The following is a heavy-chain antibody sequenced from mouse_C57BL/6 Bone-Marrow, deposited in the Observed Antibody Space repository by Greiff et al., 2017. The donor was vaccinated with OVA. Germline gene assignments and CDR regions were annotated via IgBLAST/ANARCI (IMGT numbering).Heavy chain of an antibody. CDR2: IDPSDSYT. CDR3: ARMGGLGWDKGYFDV. Sequence: QVQLQQPGAELVMPGASVKLSCKASGYTFTSYWMHLVKQRPGQGLEWIGEIDPSDSYTNYNQKFKGKSTLTVDKSSSTAYMQLSSLTSEDSAVYYCARMGGLGWDKGYFDVWGTGTTVTVSS. D-gene: IGHD4-1*01. CDR1: GYTFTSYW. J-gene: IGHJ1*03. V-gene: IGHV1-69*01.